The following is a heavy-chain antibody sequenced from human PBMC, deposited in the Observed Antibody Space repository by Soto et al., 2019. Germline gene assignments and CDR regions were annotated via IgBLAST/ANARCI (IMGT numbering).Heavy chain of an antibody. CDR3: ARTTVTTVYYYYGMDV. CDR2: INHSGST. Sequence: KASETLSLTCAVYCGSFSGYYWSWIRQPPGKGLEWIGEINHSGSTNYNPSLKSRVTISVDTSKNQFSLKLSSVTAADTAVYYCARTTVTTVYYYYGMDVWGKGTTVTVSP. D-gene: IGHD4-17*01. CDR1: CGSFSGYY. V-gene: IGHV4-34*01. J-gene: IGHJ6*04.